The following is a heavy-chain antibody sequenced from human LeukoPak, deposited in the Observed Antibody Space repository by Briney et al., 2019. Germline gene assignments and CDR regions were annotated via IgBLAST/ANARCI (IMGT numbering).Heavy chain of an antibody. CDR3: AREPDGYDRRFAYY. CDR2: INPNSGGT. V-gene: IGHV1-2*02. Sequence: ASVKVSCKASGYTFTGYYMVWVRQAPGQGLEGMGWINPNSGGTNYAKKFQGRVTMTRDTSISTAYMELSRLRSDDTAVYYCAREPDGYDRRFAYYWGQGTLVTVSS. CDR1: GYTFTGYY. D-gene: IGHD5-12*01. J-gene: IGHJ4*02.